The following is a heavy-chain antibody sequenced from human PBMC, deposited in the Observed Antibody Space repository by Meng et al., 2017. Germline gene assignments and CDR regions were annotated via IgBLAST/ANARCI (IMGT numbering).Heavy chain of an antibody. J-gene: IGHJ4*02. D-gene: IGHD3/OR15-3a*01. V-gene: IGHV1-8*02. Sequence: QVQLVQSGAKVTKPVASVKVSCKASGYPFPRYAISWVRQAPGQGLEWMGWMNPNSGNTGYAQKFQGRVTMTRNTSIITAYMELSSLRSEDTAVYYCARGPNRWTGFDYWGQGTLVTVSS. CDR3: ARGPNRWTGFDY. CDR1: GYPFPRYA. CDR2: MNPNSGNT.